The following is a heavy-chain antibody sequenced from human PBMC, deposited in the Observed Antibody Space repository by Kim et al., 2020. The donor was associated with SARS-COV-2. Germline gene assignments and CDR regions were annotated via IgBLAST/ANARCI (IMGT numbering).Heavy chain of an antibody. J-gene: IGHJ4*02. CDR2: INTNTGNP. V-gene: IGHV7-4-1*02. Sequence: ASVKVSCKASGYNFINYGLNWVRQAPGQGLEWMGWINTNTGNPTYAQGFTGRFVFSLDTSVSTAYLQINSLKAEDTAVYYCARPLTYGEYAYWGQGTLVT. CDR3: ARPLTYGEYAY. CDR1: GYNFINYG. D-gene: IGHD4-17*01.